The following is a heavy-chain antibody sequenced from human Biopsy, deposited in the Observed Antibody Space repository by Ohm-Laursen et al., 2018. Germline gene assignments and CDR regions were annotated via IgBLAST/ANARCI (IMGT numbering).Heavy chain of an antibody. CDR3: ARMEQPYDY. D-gene: IGHD1/OR15-1a*01. CDR2: INPNNGAT. V-gene: IGHV1-2*06. J-gene: IGHJ4*02. CDR1: GYPFSNYY. Sequence: ASVKVSCKTSGYPFSNYYLFWVRQAPGQGLEWMGRINPNNGATVYAQKFKVRVTMTRDTSMSTVYMELLNLKSDDTAVYYCARMEQPYDYWSQGTLVTVSS.